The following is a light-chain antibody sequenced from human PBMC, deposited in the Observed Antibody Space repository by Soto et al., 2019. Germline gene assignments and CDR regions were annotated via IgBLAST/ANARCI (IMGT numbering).Light chain of an antibody. Sequence: DLPMTQSPSSLSASVGDRVNITCRASQGIRNDLSWFQHKPGRAPKRLIYTAFTLQSGVPSRFSGSGSGTEFTLTISSLQPEDFATYFCQQHNSYRWTFGQGTKVEIK. CDR2: TAF. CDR1: QGIRND. J-gene: IGKJ1*01. CDR3: QQHNSYRWT. V-gene: IGKV1-17*01.